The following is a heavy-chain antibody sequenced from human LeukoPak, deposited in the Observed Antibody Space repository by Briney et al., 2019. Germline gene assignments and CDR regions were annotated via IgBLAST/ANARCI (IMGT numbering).Heavy chain of an antibody. CDR1: GGTFSSYA. V-gene: IGHV1-69*06. D-gene: IGHD3-10*01. Sequence: ASVKVSCKASGGTFSSYAISWVRQAPGQGLEWMGGIIPIFGTANYAQKFQGRVTITADKSTSTAYMELSSLRSEDTAVYYCARYTYYHGSGSYPSTERVFDYWGQGTLVTVSS. CDR2: IIPIFGTA. J-gene: IGHJ4*02. CDR3: ARYTYYHGSGSYPSTERVFDY.